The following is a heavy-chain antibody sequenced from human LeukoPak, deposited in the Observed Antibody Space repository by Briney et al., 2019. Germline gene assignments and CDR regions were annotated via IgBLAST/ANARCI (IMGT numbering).Heavy chain of an antibody. V-gene: IGHV3-30-3*01. J-gene: IGHJ4*02. Sequence: GRSLRLSCAASGFTFSSYAMHWVRQAPGKGLEWGAVISYDGSNKYYADSVKGRFTISRDNSKNTLYLQMNSLRAEDTAVYYCARDGGGDITMVYYFDYWGQGTLVTVSS. CDR3: ARDGGGDITMVYYFDY. D-gene: IGHD3-10*01. CDR2: ISYDGSNK. CDR1: GFTFSSYA.